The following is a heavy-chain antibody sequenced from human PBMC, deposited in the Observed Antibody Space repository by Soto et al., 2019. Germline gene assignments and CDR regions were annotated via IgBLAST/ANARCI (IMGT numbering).Heavy chain of an antibody. D-gene: IGHD2-2*01. Sequence: ASVKVSCKASGYTFTSSVISWVRQAPGQGLEWMGWISTYNGNTNYAQKLQGRVTMTTDTSTRTAYMELRSLRSDDTAVYYCARDSRAKKYCNGTSCPRGYFVLWGRGTLVTVPS. J-gene: IGHJ2*01. CDR2: ISTYNGNT. CDR1: GYTFTSSV. CDR3: ARDSRAKKYCNGTSCPRGYFVL. V-gene: IGHV1-18*01.